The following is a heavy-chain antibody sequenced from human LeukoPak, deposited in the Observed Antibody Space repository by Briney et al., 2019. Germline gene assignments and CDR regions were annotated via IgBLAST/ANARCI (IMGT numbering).Heavy chain of an antibody. Sequence: ASVKVSCKASGYTFTSYDINWVRQATGQGLEWMGWMNPNSGNTGYAQKFQGRVTMTTDTSTSTAYMELRSLRSDDTAVYYCARESLWFGESIDPRFDIWGQGTMVTVSS. CDR3: ARESLWFGESIDPRFDI. CDR1: GYTFTSYD. J-gene: IGHJ3*02. CDR2: MNPNSGNT. V-gene: IGHV1-8*01. D-gene: IGHD3-10*01.